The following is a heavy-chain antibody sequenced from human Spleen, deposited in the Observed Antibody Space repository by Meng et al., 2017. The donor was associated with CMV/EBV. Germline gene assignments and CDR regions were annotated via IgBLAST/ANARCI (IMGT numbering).Heavy chain of an antibody. Sequence: LSLTCAASGFTFDDYGMSWVRQAPGKGLEWVSGINWNGGSTGYADSVKGRFTISRDNAKNSLYLQMNSLRAEDTALYHCARGLPMGGYYYYGMDVWGQGTTVTVSS. CDR2: INWNGGST. D-gene: IGHD3-10*01. CDR1: GFTFDDYG. V-gene: IGHV3-20*01. J-gene: IGHJ6*02. CDR3: ARGLPMGGYYYYGMDV.